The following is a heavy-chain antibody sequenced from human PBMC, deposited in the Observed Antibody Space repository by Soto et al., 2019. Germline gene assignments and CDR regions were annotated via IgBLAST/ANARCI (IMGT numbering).Heavy chain of an antibody. CDR1: GFTFSSYS. J-gene: IGHJ4*02. CDR2: ISSSSSYI. CDR3: ARDSDYSTERVPDY. D-gene: IGHD4-4*01. Sequence: GGSLRLSCAASGFTFSSYSMNWVRQAPGKGLEWVSSISSSSSYIYYADSVKGRFTISRDNAKNSLYLQMNSLRAEDTAVYYCARDSDYSTERVPDYWGQGTLVTVSS. V-gene: IGHV3-21*01.